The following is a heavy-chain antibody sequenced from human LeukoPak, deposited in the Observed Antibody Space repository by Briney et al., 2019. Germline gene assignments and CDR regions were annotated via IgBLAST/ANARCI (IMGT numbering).Heavy chain of an antibody. Sequence: GASVKVSCTASGYIFTGYYMHWVRQAPGQGLEWMGWINPNSGGTNYAQKFQDWVTMTRDTSISTAYMELSRLRSDDTAMYYCAREIAVAGVGAFDIWGQGTMVTVSS. CDR1: GYIFTGYY. J-gene: IGHJ3*02. CDR2: INPNSGGT. D-gene: IGHD6-19*01. V-gene: IGHV1-2*04. CDR3: AREIAVAGVGAFDI.